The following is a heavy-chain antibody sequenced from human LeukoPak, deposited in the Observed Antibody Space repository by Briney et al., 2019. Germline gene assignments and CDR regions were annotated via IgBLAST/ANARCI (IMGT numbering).Heavy chain of an antibody. CDR1: GDNVSNNNAA. CDR2: TYYRSNWFS. D-gene: IGHD3-10*01. Sequence: SQTLSLTCGVSGDNVSNNNAAWTWIRQSPSRGLEWLGRTYYRSNWFSDSAISVKSRITFSADTSKNQFSLHLTSVTPDDTAVYYCTTDQARGHSPYFDYWGQGLLVTVSS. V-gene: IGHV6-1*01. CDR3: TTDQARGHSPYFDY. J-gene: IGHJ4*02.